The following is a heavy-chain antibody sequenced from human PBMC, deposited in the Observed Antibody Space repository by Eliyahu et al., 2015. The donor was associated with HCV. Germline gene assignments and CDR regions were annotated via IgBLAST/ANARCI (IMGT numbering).Heavy chain of an antibody. CDR2: IGGXFGS. J-gene: IGHJ3*02. CDR1: GFTFXTSR. Sequence: EVQLLESGGGLVQPGGSLRLSCATSGFTFXTSRMSWVRQAPGKGLEWVSSIGGXFGSFYADSVRGRFTISRDNSKSSLYLQMNSLRVDDTAIYYCAKGSSGWLNDIWGQGTMVTVSS. CDR3: AKGSSGWLNDI. V-gene: IGHV3-23*01. D-gene: IGHD6-19*01.